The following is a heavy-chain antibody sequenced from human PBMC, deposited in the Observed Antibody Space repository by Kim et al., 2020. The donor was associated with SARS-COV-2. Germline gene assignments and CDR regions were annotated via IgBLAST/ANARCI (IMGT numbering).Heavy chain of an antibody. CDR1: GDSVSSNSAA. Sequence: SQTLSLTCAISGDSVSSNSAAWNWIRQSPSRGLEWLGRTYYRSKWYNDYAVSVKSRITINPDTSKNQFSLQLNSVTPEDTAVYYCARDREQLVIYYYYYGMDVWGQGTTVTVSS. D-gene: IGHD6-6*01. V-gene: IGHV6-1*01. CDR2: TYYRSKWYN. CDR3: ARDREQLVIYYYYYGMDV. J-gene: IGHJ6*02.